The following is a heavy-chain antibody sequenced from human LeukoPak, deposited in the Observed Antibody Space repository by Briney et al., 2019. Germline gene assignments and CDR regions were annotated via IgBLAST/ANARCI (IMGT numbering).Heavy chain of an antibody. D-gene: IGHD1-26*01. Sequence: PGRSLRLSCAASGFTSDDYAMHWVRQAPGKGLEWVSGISWNSGSIGYADSVKGRFTISRDNAKNSLYLQMNSLRAEDMALYYCAKASGSSGLDAFDIWGQGTMVTVSS. J-gene: IGHJ3*02. CDR1: GFTSDDYA. CDR3: AKASGSSGLDAFDI. V-gene: IGHV3-9*02. CDR2: ISWNSGSI.